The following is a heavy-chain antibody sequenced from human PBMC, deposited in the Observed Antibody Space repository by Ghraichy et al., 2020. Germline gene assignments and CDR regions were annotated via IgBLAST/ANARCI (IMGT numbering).Heavy chain of an antibody. V-gene: IGHV3-23*01. J-gene: IGHJ4*02. CDR3: AKKMGNSYYPLDS. D-gene: IGHD2/OR15-2a*01. Sequence: GGSLRLSCAASGFTFSSCGLSWVRQAAGKGLEWVSTISGSGVSTFYADSVKGRFTVSRDTSKNMVYLQMNSLGAEDTAVYYCAKKMGNSYYPLDSWGQGTLVTVSS. CDR1: GFTFSSCG. CDR2: ISGSGVST.